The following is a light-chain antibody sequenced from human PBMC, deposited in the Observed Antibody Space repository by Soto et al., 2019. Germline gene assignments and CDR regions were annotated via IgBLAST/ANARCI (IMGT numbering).Light chain of an antibody. CDR2: EVS. CDR1: SSDVGAYNY. J-gene: IGLJ2*01. Sequence: QSALTQPASVSGSPGQSITISCTGTSSDVGAYNYVSWYQQHPGKAPKLMIYEVSNRPSGVSNRFSGSKSGTTASLTISGLQAEDEADYYCSSYTTSSPRVFGGGTKLTVL. CDR3: SSYTTSSPRV. V-gene: IGLV2-14*01.